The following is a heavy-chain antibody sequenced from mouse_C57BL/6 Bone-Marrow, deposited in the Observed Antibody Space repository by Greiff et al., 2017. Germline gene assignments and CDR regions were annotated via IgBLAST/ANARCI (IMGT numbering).Heavy chain of an antibody. Sequence: QVQLQQSGAELVRPGASVTLSCKASCYTFTDYEMHWVKQTPVHGLEWIGAIDPETGGTAYNQKFKGKAILTADKSSSTAYMELRSLTSEDSAVYYCTRGGFAYWGEGTLVTVSA. CDR3: TRGGFAY. V-gene: IGHV1-15*01. CDR1: CYTFTDYE. CDR2: IDPETGGT. J-gene: IGHJ3*01.